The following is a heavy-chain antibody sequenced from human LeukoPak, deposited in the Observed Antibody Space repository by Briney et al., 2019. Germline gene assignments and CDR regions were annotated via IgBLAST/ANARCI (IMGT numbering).Heavy chain of an antibody. Sequence: PSETLSLTCAVYGGSFSGYYWSWIRQPPGKGLEWIGYIYYSGSTNYNPSLKSRVTISVDTSKNQFSLKLSSVTAADTAVYYCARELDEIENGMDVWGQGTTVTVSS. J-gene: IGHJ6*02. CDR3: ARELDEIENGMDV. CDR2: IYYSGST. V-gene: IGHV4-59*01. CDR1: GGSFSGYY.